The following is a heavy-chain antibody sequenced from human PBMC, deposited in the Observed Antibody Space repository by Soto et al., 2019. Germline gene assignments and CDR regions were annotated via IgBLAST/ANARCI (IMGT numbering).Heavy chain of an antibody. CDR2: INHSGST. CDR3: ARAHLAVAGWYSFDY. D-gene: IGHD6-19*01. CDR1: GGSFSGYY. Sequence: SETLSLTCAVYGGSFSGYYWSWIRQPPGKGLEWIGEINHSGSTNYNPSLKSRVTISVDTSKNQFSLKLSSVTAADTAVYYCARAHLAVAGWYSFDYWGQGTLVTVSS. J-gene: IGHJ4*02. V-gene: IGHV4-34*01.